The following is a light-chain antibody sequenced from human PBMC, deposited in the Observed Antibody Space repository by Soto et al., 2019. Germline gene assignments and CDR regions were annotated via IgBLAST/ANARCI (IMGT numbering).Light chain of an antibody. V-gene: IGKV2D-30*01. CDR1: QSLVYNDGNTY. CDR3: MQGRHWLGT. J-gene: IGKJ1*01. Sequence: EVVLTQSPLSLPVTLGQPASISCRSSQSLVYNDGNTYLSWFQQRPGQSPRRLIYKVSNWDSGVPERLSSSGSGTDFTLKISSAEAEDVGVYYCMQGRHWLGTFGQGTKVEIQ. CDR2: KVS.